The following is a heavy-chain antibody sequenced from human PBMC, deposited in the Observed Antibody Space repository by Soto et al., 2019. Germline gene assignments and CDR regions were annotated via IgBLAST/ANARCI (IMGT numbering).Heavy chain of an antibody. CDR2: ISSNSAYI. J-gene: IGHJ5*02. CDR1: GFTFRSFT. D-gene: IGHD6-13*01. Sequence: GGSLRLSCAASGFTFRSFTMKWVRQAPGKGLEWVSTISSNSAYIYYTDALRGRFTIPRDNAKNSLHLQMNSLRAEDTAVYYCTRDASRDSSARGWFDPWGPGTLVTVSS. CDR3: TRDASRDSSARGWFDP. V-gene: IGHV3-21*01.